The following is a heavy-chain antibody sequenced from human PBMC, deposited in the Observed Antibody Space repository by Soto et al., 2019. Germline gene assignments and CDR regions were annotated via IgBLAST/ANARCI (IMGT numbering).Heavy chain of an antibody. CDR2: IIPIFGTA. CDR3: ARDCPPDCTNGVCKPIEDDAFDI. Sequence: QVQLVQSGAEVKKPGSSVKVSCKASGGTFSSYAISWVRQAPGQGLEWMGGIIPIFGTANYSQQFQGRVTITEDESTSTTYMEPSIMRSEDTAVYYCARDCPPDCTNGVCKPIEDDAFDIWCKGRMVTDSS. V-gene: IGHV1-69*01. CDR1: GGTFSSYA. D-gene: IGHD2-8*01. J-gene: IGHJ3*02.